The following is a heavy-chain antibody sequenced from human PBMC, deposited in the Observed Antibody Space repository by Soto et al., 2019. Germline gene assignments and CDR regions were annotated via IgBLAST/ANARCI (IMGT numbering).Heavy chain of an antibody. CDR3: ARRPHCSGGICYYGLDN. V-gene: IGHV1-8*01. CDR2: MNPDSGHA. CDR1: GYTFTNSD. D-gene: IGHD2-15*01. Sequence: QVQLVQSGAEVKKPGASVKVSCKASGYTFTNSDINWVRQAPGQGLEWMGWMNPDSGHAAYAQKFQGRVTLTTSTSTSTVYMEMRSLGSEDTAVDYCARRPHCSGGICYYGLDNWGQGTLVNVSS. J-gene: IGHJ4*02.